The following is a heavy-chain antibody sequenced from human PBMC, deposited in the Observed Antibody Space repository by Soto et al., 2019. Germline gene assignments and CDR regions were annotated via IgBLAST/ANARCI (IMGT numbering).Heavy chain of an antibody. J-gene: IGHJ5*02. CDR3: ANGRFLEWLLPDNWFDP. D-gene: IGHD3-3*01. CDR2: ISGSGGST. CDR1: GFTFSDYA. Sequence: EVQLLESGGGLVQPGGSLRLSCAASGFTFSDYAMNWVRQAPGKGLEWVSAISGSGGSTYYADSVKGRFTISRDNSKNTLFLQMNSLRAEDTAVYYCANGRFLEWLLPDNWFDPWGQGTLVTVSS. V-gene: IGHV3-23*01.